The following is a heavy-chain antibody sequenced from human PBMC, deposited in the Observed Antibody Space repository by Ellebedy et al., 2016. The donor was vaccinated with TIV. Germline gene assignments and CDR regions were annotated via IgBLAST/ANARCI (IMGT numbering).Heavy chain of an antibody. CDR1: GYSFTSYW. D-gene: IGHD1-20*01. J-gene: IGHJ4*02. V-gene: IGHV5-10-1*01. CDR3: ARLAITAAPDY. Sequence: ASVKVSCKGSGYSFTSYWISWVRQMPGKGLEWMGRIDPSDSYTNYSPSFQGHVTISADKSISTAYLQWSSLKASDTAMYYCARLAITAAPDYWGQGTLVTVSS. CDR2: IDPSDSYT.